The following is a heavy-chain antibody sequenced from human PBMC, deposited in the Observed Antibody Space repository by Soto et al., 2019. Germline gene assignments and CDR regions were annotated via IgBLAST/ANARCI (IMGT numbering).Heavy chain of an antibody. Sequence: GASVKVSCKASGGTFSSYAISWVRQAPGQGLEWMGGIIPIFGTANYAQKFQGRVTITADESTSTAYMELSSLRSEDTAVYYCARETVGAPTDYFDYWGQGTLVTVSS. J-gene: IGHJ4*02. CDR1: GGTFSSYA. CDR2: IIPIFGTA. V-gene: IGHV1-69*13. D-gene: IGHD1-26*01. CDR3: ARETVGAPTDYFDY.